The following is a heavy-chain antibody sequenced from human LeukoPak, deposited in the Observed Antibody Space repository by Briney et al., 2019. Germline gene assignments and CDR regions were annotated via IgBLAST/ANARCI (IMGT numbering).Heavy chain of an antibody. J-gene: IGHJ5*02. D-gene: IGHD1-14*01. CDR3: ARDTSEGWLDP. CDR1: GFTFSSYA. V-gene: IGHV3-23*01. CDR2: ISGSGGST. Sequence: GGSPRLSCAASGFTFSSYAMSWVRQAPGKGLEWVSAISGSGGSTYYADSVKGRFTISRDNSKNTLYLQMNSLRAEDTAVYYCARDTSEGWLDPWGQGTLVTVSS.